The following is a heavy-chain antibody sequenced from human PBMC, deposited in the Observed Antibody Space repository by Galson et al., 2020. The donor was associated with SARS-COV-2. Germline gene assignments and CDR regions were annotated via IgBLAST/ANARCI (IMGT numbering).Heavy chain of an antibody. J-gene: IGHJ6*03. CDR1: GFTFSSYG. V-gene: IGHV3-30*18. CDR3: AKVKGLTSSWSRRRYYYYYMDV. CDR2: ISYDGSNK. Sequence: GGSLRLSCAASGFTFSSYGMHWVRQAPGKGLDWVAVISYDGSNKYYADSVKGRFTISRDNSKNTLYLQMNSLRAEDTAVYYCAKVKGLTSSWSRRRYYYYYMDVWGKGTTVTVSS. D-gene: IGHD6-13*01.